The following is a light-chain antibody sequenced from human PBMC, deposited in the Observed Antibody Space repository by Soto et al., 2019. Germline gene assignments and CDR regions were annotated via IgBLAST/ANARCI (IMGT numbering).Light chain of an antibody. Sequence: DIQMTQSPSSLSASVGDRVTITCRASQSIYNYLNWYQQKPRKAPKLLIYAASSLQSGVPSRFSGSGSGTDFTLTISSLQPEDFATYYCQQSYSTPVTFGQGTKLEIK. CDR1: QSIYNY. J-gene: IGKJ2*01. CDR3: QQSYSTPVT. V-gene: IGKV1-39*01. CDR2: AAS.